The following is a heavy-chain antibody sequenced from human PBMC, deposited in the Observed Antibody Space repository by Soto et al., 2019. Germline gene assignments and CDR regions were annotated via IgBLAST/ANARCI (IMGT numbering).Heavy chain of an antibody. J-gene: IGHJ5*02. CDR1: GGSVISVSYY. Sequence: SAPLSLTCTVSGGSVISVSYYWSWIRQPPGKGLEWIGYIYYSGSTNYNPSLKSRVTMSVDTSKNHFSLKLSSVTAADTAVYYWARFCSSVTCHGFAPWGQGTLVPVS. CDR2: IYYSGST. CDR3: ARFCSSVTCHGFAP. V-gene: IGHV4-61*01. D-gene: IGHD2-2*01.